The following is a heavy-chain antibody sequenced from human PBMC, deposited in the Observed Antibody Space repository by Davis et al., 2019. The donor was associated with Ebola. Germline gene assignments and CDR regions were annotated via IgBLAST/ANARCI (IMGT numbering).Heavy chain of an antibody. CDR1: GGSISGYY. CDR2: INHSGST. CDR3: ARSMDV. J-gene: IGHJ6*02. V-gene: IGHV4-34*01. Sequence: MPSETLSLTCAVSGGSISGYYWSWIRQPPGKGLEWIGEINHSGSTNYNPSLKSRVTISVDTSKNQFSLKLSSVTAADTAVYYCARSMDVWGQGTTVTVSS.